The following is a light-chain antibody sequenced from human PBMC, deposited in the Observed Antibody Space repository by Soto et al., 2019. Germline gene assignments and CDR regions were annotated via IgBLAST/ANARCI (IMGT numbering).Light chain of an antibody. J-gene: IGKJ1*01. CDR3: QQYGSSPRT. CDR2: DAS. CDR1: QSISSW. Sequence: ASVGDRVTITCRASQSISSWLAWYQQKPGKAPKLLIYDASSLESGIPDRFSGSGSGTDFTLTISRMEPEDFAVYCCQQYGSSPRTFGQGTKVDIK. V-gene: IGKV1-5*01.